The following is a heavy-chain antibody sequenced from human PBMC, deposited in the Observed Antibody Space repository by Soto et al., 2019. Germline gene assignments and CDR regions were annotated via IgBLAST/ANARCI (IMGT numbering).Heavy chain of an antibody. CDR1: GFTFDDYT. CDR2: ISWDGGGT. V-gene: IGHV3-43*01. Sequence: DVQLVESGGVVVQPGGSLRLSCAASGFTFDDYTMHWVRQAPGKGLEWVSLISWDGGGTYYADSVKGRFTISRDNSKNSLYLQMNSLRTEDTALYYCAKDISTRDSYYYYGMDVWGQGTTVTVSS. CDR3: AKDISTRDSYYYYGMDV. D-gene: IGHD4-17*01. J-gene: IGHJ6*02.